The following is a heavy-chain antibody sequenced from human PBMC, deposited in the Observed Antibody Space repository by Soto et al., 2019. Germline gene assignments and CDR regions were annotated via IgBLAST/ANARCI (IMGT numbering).Heavy chain of an antibody. CDR1: GFTFSSYS. J-gene: IGHJ6*03. V-gene: IGHV3-21*01. CDR3: AREYDYGDYDYYYYMDV. CDR2: ISSSSSYI. D-gene: IGHD4-17*01. Sequence: GGSLRLSCAASGFTFSSYSMNWVRQAPGKGLEWVSSISSSSSYIYYADSVKGRFTISRDNAKNSLYLQMNSLRAEDTAVYYCAREYDYGDYDYYYYMDVWGKGTTVTVSS.